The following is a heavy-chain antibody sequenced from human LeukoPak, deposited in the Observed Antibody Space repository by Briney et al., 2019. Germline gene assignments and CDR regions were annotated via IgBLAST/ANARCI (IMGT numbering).Heavy chain of an antibody. CDR2: IKSKTDGGTT. CDR3: TTVLNYYDSSGYYRPFDY. Sequence: PGGSLRISCAASGFTFSNAWMSWVRQAPGKGLEWVGRIKSKTDGGTTDYAAPVKGRFTISRDDSKNTLYLQMNSLKTEDTAVYYCTTVLNYYDSSGYYRPFDYWGQGTLVTVSS. V-gene: IGHV3-15*01. J-gene: IGHJ4*02. D-gene: IGHD3-22*01. CDR1: GFTFSNAW.